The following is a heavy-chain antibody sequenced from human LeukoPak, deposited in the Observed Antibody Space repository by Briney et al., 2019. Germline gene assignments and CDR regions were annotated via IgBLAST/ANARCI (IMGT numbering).Heavy chain of an antibody. CDR1: GGSISSYY. Sequence: SETLSLTCTVSGGSISSYYWSWIRQPPGKGLEWIGYIYYSGSTNYNPSLKSRVTISVDTSKNQFTLKLSSVTAADTAVYYCASSYSSGWRRFDYWGQGTLVTVSS. V-gene: IGHV4-59*01. D-gene: IGHD6-19*01. CDR3: ASSYSSGWRRFDY. CDR2: IYYSGST. J-gene: IGHJ4*02.